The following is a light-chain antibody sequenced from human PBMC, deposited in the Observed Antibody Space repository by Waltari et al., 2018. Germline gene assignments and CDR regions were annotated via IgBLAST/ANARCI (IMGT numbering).Light chain of an antibody. CDR1: QSVIRD. Sequence: EIVLTQSPATLSLSPGERAALSCRASQSVIRDLAWYRQKPGQAPRLLIFDVSIRATGTPVRFSGSGYGTDFTLTISSLEPEDFAVYYCQQRRDWPPTFGGGTKVEIK. CDR2: DVS. CDR3: QQRRDWPPT. V-gene: IGKV3-11*01. J-gene: IGKJ4*01.